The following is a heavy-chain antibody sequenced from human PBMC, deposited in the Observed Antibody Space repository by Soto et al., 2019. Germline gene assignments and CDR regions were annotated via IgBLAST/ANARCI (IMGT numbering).Heavy chain of an antibody. V-gene: IGHV1-18*01. J-gene: IGHJ3*02. Sequence: ASVKVSCKASGYTFTSSGIIWVRQAPGQGLEWMGWISAYNGNKNYARKLQGRVTMTTDTSTSTAYMELRSLRSDDTAVYYCARKSPTAFDIWGQGTMVTVSS. CDR1: GYTFTSSG. D-gene: IGHD4-17*01. CDR3: ARKSPTAFDI. CDR2: ISAYNGNK.